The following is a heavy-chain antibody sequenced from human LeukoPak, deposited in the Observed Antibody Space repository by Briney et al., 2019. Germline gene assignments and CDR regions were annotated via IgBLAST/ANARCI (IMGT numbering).Heavy chain of an antibody. CDR1: GFTFSSYS. CDR2: ISSSSSYI. Sequence: GGSLRLSCAASGFTFSSYSMNWVRQAPGKGPEWVSSISSSSSYIYYADSVKGRFTISRDNAKNSLYLQMNSLRAEDTAVYYCARVDCSSTSCYILYYYGMDVWGQGTTVTVSS. V-gene: IGHV3-21*01. D-gene: IGHD2-2*02. J-gene: IGHJ6*02. CDR3: ARVDCSSTSCYILYYYGMDV.